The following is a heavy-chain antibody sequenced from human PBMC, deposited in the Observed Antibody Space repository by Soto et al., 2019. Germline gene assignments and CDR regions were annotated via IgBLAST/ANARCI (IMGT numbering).Heavy chain of an antibody. J-gene: IGHJ3*02. CDR1: GYTFTSYG. V-gene: IGHV1-18*01. CDR3: AREYFYDSSGYVEAFDI. D-gene: IGHD3-22*01. Sequence: QVQLVQSGAEVKKPGASVKVSCKASGYTFTSYGISWVRQAPGQGLEWMGWISAYNGNTNYAQKLQGRVTMTTDTSTSTGYMELRSLRSDDTGVYYWAREYFYDSSGYVEAFDIWGQGTMVTVSS. CDR2: ISAYNGNT.